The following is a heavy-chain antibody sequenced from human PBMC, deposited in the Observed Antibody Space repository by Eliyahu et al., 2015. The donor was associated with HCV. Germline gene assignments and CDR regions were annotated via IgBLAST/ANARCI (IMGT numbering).Heavy chain of an antibody. CDR2: VKRXLDGGTA. Sequence: EVQLVESGGGLVKPGGSLRLSCAASGFPFXDVWMSWVRQAPGKGLGXVGRVKRXLDGGTADSAAPVKGRFTLSRDDSKSTLYLQMNSLRTEDTAVYYCAAEQFCSSNTCPGSLDIWGQGIMVTVSS. D-gene: IGHD2-2*01. J-gene: IGHJ3*02. CDR3: AAEQFCSSNTCPGSLDI. V-gene: IGHV3-15*05. CDR1: GFPFXDVW.